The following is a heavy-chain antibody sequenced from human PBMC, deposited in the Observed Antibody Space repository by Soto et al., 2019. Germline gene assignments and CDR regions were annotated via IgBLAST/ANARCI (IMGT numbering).Heavy chain of an antibody. V-gene: IGHV4-59*13. Sequence: PSETLSLTCTVSGVPIRSYFWTWIRQPPGKGLEWIGFAYHSADANYNPSLRNRATISTDPAKRQFPLRLSSVTAADTALYYCAGSKNRGVTVDYWGQGALVTVSS. J-gene: IGHJ4*02. CDR3: AGSKNRGVTVDY. D-gene: IGHD3-10*01. CDR2: AYHSADA. CDR1: GVPIRSYF.